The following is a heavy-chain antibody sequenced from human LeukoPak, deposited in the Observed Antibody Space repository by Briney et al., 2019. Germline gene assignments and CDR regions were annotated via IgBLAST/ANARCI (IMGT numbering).Heavy chain of an antibody. CDR1: GSTFSSYA. V-gene: IGHV3-30*04. CDR3: SGGGSWVWGVIRGY. J-gene: IGHJ4*02. CDR2: ISYDGSNK. D-gene: IGHD3-10*01. Sequence: PGRSLRLSCAASGSTFSSYAMHWVRQAPGKGLEWVAVISYDGSNKYYADSVKGRFTISRDNSKNTLYLQMNSLRAEDTAVYYCSGGGSWVWGVIRGYWGQGTLVTVSS.